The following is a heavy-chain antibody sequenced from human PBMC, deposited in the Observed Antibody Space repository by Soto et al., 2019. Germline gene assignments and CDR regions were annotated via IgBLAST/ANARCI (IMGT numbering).Heavy chain of an antibody. CDR1: GGSFSGYY. CDR2: INHRGGT. J-gene: IGHJ4*02. CDR3: ARKSRKDPMAYFDY. V-gene: IGHV4-34*01. Sequence: QVQLQQWGAGLLKPSETLSLTCAVYGGSFSGYYWSWVRQPPGKGLEWIGEINHRGGTNYNPSLKSRVTISVDTSKNQFSLRLSSVTAADTAVYYCARKSRKDPMAYFDYWGQGTLVTVSS.